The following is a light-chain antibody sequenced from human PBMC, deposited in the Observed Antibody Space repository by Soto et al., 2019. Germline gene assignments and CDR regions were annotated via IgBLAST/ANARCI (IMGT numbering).Light chain of an antibody. CDR3: LQFFNFPLT. Sequence: AIQMTQSPSSLSASVGDRVTITCRASQGISHDLGWYQQKPGKAPKLLIYAASSLQSGVSSRFSGSGSGRDFTLTISSLQPEDFATYYCLQFFNFPLTFGPGTKVDIK. CDR1: QGISHD. J-gene: IGKJ3*01. CDR2: AAS. V-gene: IGKV1-6*01.